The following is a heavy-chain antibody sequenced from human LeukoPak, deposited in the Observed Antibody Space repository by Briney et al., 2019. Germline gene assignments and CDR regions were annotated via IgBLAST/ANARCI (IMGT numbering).Heavy chain of an antibody. D-gene: IGHD3-10*01. V-gene: IGHV4-34*01. J-gene: IGHJ4*02. CDR1: GGPFSGYY. Sequence: SETLSLTCAVYGGPFSGYYWSWIRQPPGKGLEWIGEINHSGSTNYNPSLKSRVTISVDTSKNQFSLKLSSVTAADTAVYYCARAPMIEYGSGSYYNAYYFDYWGQGSLVTVSS. CDR3: ARAPMIEYGSGSYYNAYYFDY. CDR2: INHSGST.